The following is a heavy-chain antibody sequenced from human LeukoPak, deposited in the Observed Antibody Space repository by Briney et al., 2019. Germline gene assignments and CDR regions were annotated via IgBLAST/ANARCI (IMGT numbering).Heavy chain of an antibody. CDR3: ARNVWRHFDY. CDR2: INHSGST. J-gene: IGHJ4*02. V-gene: IGHV4-34*01. CDR1: GGSFSGYY. Sequence: SETLSLTCAVYGGSFSGYYWSWIRQPPGKGLEWIGEINHSGSTNYNPSLKSRVTISVDTSKNQFSLKLSSVTAAETAVYYCARNVWRHFDYWGQGTLVTVSS.